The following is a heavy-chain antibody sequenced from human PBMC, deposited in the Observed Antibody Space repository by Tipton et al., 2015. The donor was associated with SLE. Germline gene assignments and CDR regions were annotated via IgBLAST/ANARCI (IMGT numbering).Heavy chain of an antibody. D-gene: IGHD3-10*01. V-gene: IGHV3-11*06. Sequence: SLRLSCAASGFTFSDYYMSWIRQAPGKGLEWVSYISSSSSYTNYSDSVKGRFTISRDNAKNSLYLQMNSLRAEDTAVYYCARAMLSYYGSGSYYMDVWGKGTTVTVSS. CDR2: ISSSSSYT. CDR1: GFTFSDYY. CDR3: ARAMLSYYGSGSYYMDV. J-gene: IGHJ6*03.